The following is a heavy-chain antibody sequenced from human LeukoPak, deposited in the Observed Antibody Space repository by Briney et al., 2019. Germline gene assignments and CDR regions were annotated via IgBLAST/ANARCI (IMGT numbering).Heavy chain of an antibody. D-gene: IGHD6-13*01. CDR1: GYTFTSYG. Sequence: ASVRVSCKASGYTFTSYGISWVRQAPGQGLEWMGWISAYNGNTNYAQKLQGRVTMTTDTSTSTAYMELRSLRSDDTAVYYCARDLGVSGYSSSWYFDYYYGMDVWGQGTTVTVSS. CDR3: ARDLGVSGYSSSWYFDYYYGMDV. V-gene: IGHV1-18*01. J-gene: IGHJ6*02. CDR2: ISAYNGNT.